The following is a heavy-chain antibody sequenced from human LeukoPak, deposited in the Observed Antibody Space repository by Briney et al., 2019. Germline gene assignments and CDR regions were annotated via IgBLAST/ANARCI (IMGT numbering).Heavy chain of an antibody. CDR1: GGSISSYY. J-gene: IGHJ6*03. D-gene: IGHD2-15*01. V-gene: IGHV4-59*01. Sequence: PSETLSLTCTASGGSISSYYWSWIRQPPGKGLEWIAYIYYSGSTNYTPSLKSRVTISVDTSKNQFSLKLSSVTAADTAVYYCAREALYCSGGSCHYYYYMDVWGKGTTVTVSS. CDR2: IYYSGST. CDR3: AREALYCSGGSCHYYYYMDV.